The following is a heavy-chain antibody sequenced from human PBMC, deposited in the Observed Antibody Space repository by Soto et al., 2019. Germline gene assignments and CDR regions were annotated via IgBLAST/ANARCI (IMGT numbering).Heavy chain of an antibody. CDR2: INPKSGGT. D-gene: IGHD3-3*01. Sequence: ASVKVSCKASGYTFTDYYVHWVRQAPGQGLEWMGWINPKSGGTNYAQKFQGRVTMTGDTSISTAYMELSRLRYDDTAVYYCARGGITIFGVVDYWGQGTPVTVSS. CDR1: GYTFTDYY. CDR3: ARGGITIFGVVDY. V-gene: IGHV1-2*02. J-gene: IGHJ4*02.